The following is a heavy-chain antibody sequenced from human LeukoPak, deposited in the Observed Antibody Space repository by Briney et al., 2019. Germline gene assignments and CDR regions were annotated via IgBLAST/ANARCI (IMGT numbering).Heavy chain of an antibody. V-gene: IGHV1-8*01. CDR1: GYTFTSYD. Sequence: GASVKVSCKASGYTFTSYDINWVGQATGQERDWMGWMNPNSGNTGYAQKFQGRVTMTRNTSISTAYMELSSLRSEDTAVYYCARGHGDAFDIWGQGTMVTVSS. CDR2: MNPNSGNT. CDR3: ARGHGDAFDI. J-gene: IGHJ3*02.